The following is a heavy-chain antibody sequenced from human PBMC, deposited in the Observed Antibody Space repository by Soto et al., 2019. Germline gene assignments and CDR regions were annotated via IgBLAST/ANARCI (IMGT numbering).Heavy chain of an antibody. V-gene: IGHV4-39*01. CDR1: GGSISGSYYY. Sequence: SETLSLTCAVSGGSISGSYYYWAWLRQSPGKGPEWIGSVFYTGFTSYNPSLESRVSVSVDTSKSQFSLKLSAVTAADTAVYYCATSQKGYNWNYFDHWGQGALVTVS. D-gene: IGHD1-20*01. CDR2: VFYTGFT. J-gene: IGHJ4*02. CDR3: ATSQKGYNWNYFDH.